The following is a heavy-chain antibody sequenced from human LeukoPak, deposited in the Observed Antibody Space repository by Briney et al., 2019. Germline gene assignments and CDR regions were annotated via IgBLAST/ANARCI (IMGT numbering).Heavy chain of an antibody. V-gene: IGHV1-58*01. CDR1: GFTFTSSA. J-gene: IGHJ4*02. Sequence: SVKVSCKASGFTFTSSAVQWVRQARGQRLEWIGWIVVGSGNTNYAQKSQERVTITRDMSTSTAYMELSSLRSEDTAVYYCAAGFGGIAAAGTFDYWGQGTLVTVSS. CDR2: IVVGSGNT. CDR3: AAGFGGIAAAGTFDY. D-gene: IGHD6-13*01.